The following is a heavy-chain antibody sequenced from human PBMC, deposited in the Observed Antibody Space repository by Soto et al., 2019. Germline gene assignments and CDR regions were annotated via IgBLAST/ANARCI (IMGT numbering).Heavy chain of an antibody. D-gene: IGHD3-22*01. CDR1: GGSFSGYY. CDR2: INHSGST. J-gene: IGHJ4*02. Sequence: SETLSLTCAVYGGSFSGYYWSWIRQPPGKGLEWIGEINHSGSTNYNPSLKSRVTISVDTSKNQFSLKLSSVTAADTAVYYCARANYYDSSGSKVAFDYWCQGTLVTVSS. V-gene: IGHV4-34*01. CDR3: ARANYYDSSGSKVAFDY.